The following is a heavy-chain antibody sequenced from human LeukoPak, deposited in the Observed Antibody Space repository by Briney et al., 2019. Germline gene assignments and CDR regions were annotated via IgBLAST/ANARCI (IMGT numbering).Heavy chain of an antibody. CDR2: IDYSGYS. CDR1: GGSISSYY. CDR3: ARMVGLTSFGH. D-gene: IGHD3-3*01. V-gene: IGHV4-59*01. J-gene: IGHJ4*02. Sequence: PSETLSLTCTVSGGSISSYYWTWIRQPPGKGLEWIAYIDYSGYSAYNPSLKSRLTISVDTSKDQFSLKLTSMTTADTAVYYCARMVGLTSFGHWGQGILVTVSS.